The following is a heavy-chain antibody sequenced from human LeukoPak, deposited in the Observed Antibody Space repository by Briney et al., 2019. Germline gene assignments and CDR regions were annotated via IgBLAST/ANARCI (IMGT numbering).Heavy chain of an antibody. CDR1: GFAFSDYA. J-gene: IGHJ5*02. Sequence: GGSLRLSCAASGFAFSDYAMSWVRQAPGKGLEWVAGISGGGRSIYYAYSVKGRFNISRDNSKNILYLQMTNVTVQDTAVYYCVKECEQLVGNNWFDPWGQGTLVTVSS. V-gene: IGHV3-23*01. CDR3: VKECEQLVGNNWFDP. CDR2: ISGGGRSI. D-gene: IGHD1/OR15-1a*01.